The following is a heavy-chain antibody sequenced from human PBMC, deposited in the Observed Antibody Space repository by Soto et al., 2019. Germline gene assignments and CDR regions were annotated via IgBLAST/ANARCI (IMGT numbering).Heavy chain of an antibody. J-gene: IGHJ4*02. V-gene: IGHV4-59*02. CDR2: VYYSGST. D-gene: IGHD1-26*01. CDR1: GGSVSNSY. Sequence: SETLSLTCTVSGGSVSNSYWGWIRQPPGKGLEWVAYVYYSGSTNYNPSLGSRVTISVDKSKNQFSMKMTSVTVADTAVYYCARGRTHEWELLVQFFDYYAQGTLVTVSS. CDR3: ARGRTHEWELLVQFFDY.